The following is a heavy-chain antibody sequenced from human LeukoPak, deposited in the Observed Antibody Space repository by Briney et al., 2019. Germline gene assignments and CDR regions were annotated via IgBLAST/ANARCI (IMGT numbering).Heavy chain of an antibody. V-gene: IGHV3-23*01. CDR1: GFTFSKYA. D-gene: IGHD2-15*01. J-gene: IGHJ4*02. CDR2: ISGSGGST. Sequence: GGSLRLSCAASGFTFSKYAMSWVRQAPGKGLEWVSAISGSGGSTYYADSVKGRFTISRDNSKNTLYLQMNSLRAEDTAVYYCASVVVVAATIDYWGQGTLVTVSS. CDR3: ASVVVVAATIDY.